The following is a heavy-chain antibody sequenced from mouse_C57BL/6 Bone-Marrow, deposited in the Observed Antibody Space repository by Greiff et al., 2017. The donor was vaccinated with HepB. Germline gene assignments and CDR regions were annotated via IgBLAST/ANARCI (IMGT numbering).Heavy chain of an antibody. CDR3: AREGALRRRSFDY. D-gene: IGHD2-4*01. Sequence: QVQLQQPGTELVKPGASVKLSCKASGYTFTSYWMHWVKQRPGQGLEWIGNINPSNGGTNYNEKFKSKATLTVDKSSSTAYMQLSSLTSEVSAVYYCAREGALRRRSFDYWGQGTTLTVSS. CDR2: INPSNGGT. CDR1: GYTFTSYW. J-gene: IGHJ2*01. V-gene: IGHV1-53*01.